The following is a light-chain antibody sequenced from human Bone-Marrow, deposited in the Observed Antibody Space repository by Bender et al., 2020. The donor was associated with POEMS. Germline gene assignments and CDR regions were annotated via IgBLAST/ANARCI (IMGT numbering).Light chain of an antibody. Sequence: QSALTQPASVSGSPGQSITISCTGTNNDVGAYDFVSWFQQHPTKAPKLMIYDVSGRPSGVSDRFSGSKSGNTASLTISGLQAEDEADYYCSSYTTASTLVFGGGTKLTVL. J-gene: IGLJ2*01. CDR1: NNDVGAYDF. CDR3: SSYTTASTLV. V-gene: IGLV2-14*01. CDR2: DVS.